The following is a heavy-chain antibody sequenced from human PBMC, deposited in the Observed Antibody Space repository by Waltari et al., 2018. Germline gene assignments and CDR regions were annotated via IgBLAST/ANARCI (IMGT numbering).Heavy chain of an antibody. J-gene: IGHJ4*02. V-gene: IGHV3-30*02. D-gene: IGHD3-22*01. CDR2: IRYDGSNK. CDR3: AKEDYYDSSGYYLDY. Sequence: QVQLVESGGGVVQPGGSLRLSCAASGFTFSSYGMHWVRQAPGKGLEWVAFIRYDGSNKYYADSGKGRFTISRDNSKNTLYLQMNSLRAEDTAVYYCAKEDYYDSSGYYLDYWGQGTLVTVSS. CDR1: GFTFSSYG.